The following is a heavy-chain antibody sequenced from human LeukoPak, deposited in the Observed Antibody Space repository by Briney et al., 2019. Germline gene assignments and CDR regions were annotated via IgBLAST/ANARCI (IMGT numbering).Heavy chain of an antibody. V-gene: IGHV3-11*01. J-gene: IGHJ6*03. CDR3: ARGTMASDFGG. CDR1: GFTFSDYY. CDR2: ISISGTTT. Sequence: PGESLTLSCAASGFTFSDYYMTWIRQTPGKGLEWVSCISISGTTTFYVDTVKGRFTIDRDKTKNSLYLHTNSLRAEETAMYYCARGTMASDFGGWGNVVTVT. D-gene: IGHD3-10*01.